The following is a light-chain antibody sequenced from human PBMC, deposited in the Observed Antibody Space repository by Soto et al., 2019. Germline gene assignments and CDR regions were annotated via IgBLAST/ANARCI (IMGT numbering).Light chain of an antibody. CDR2: DAS. CDR3: QARTLRLT. J-gene: IGKJ4*01. CDR1: RSVSMY. V-gene: IGKV3-11*01. Sequence: ESPLTQALATLSRSPGYRATLSFRASRSVSMYLAWYQQKPGQAPRLLIYDASNRAPGVPARFSGSGFGTDFTLTISGLDPEDFAVYYCQARTLRLTFGGRSKVDIK.